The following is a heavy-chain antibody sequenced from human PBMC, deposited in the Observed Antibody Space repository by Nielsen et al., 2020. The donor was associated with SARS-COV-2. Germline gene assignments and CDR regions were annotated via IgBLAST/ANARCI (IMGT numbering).Heavy chain of an antibody. CDR2: IYSGGST. CDR3: ARDYYDTSGYLRNYFDH. CDR1: GFIVSDKY. D-gene: IGHD3-22*01. J-gene: IGHJ4*02. Sequence: LSLTCAASGFIVSDKYMSWVRQAPGEGLEWVSVIYSGGSTYYADSVKGRFTISRDNSKNTLYLQMNSLRAEDTAVYYCARDYYDTSGYLRNYFDHWGQGTLVTVSS. V-gene: IGHV3-66*01.